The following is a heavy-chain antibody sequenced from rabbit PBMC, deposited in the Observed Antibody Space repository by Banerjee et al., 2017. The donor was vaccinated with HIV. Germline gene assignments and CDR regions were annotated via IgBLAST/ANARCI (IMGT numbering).Heavy chain of an antibody. J-gene: IGHJ4*01. CDR2: IYISTAIT. Sequence: QEQLVEYGGDLVQPEGSLTLTCEASGFDFSSNAMYWVRQAPGKGLESIACIYISTAITYYASWVNGRFTISKTSSTTVTLQMTSLTAADTATYFCARIHTDYGSDLWGQGTLVTVS. CDR1: GFDFSSNA. V-gene: IGHV1S47*01. CDR3: ARIHTDYGSDL. D-gene: IGHD6-1*01.